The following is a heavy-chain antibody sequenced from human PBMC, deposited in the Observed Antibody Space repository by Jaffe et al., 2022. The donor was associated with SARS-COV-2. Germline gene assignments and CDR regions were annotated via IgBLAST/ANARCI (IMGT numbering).Heavy chain of an antibody. V-gene: IGHV3-7*01. CDR3: VRDIPYHYFDL. J-gene: IGHJ2*01. D-gene: IGHD2-2*01. Sequence: EVQLVESGGDLVQPGGSLRLSCAASGFTFSSYRMGWVRQAPGKGLEWVANIKEDGSEKYYVDSVKGRFTISRDNAKNSLYLEMNSLRVEDTAVFYCVRDIPYHYFDLWGRGTLVTVSS. CDR1: GFTFSSYR. CDR2: IKEDGSEK.